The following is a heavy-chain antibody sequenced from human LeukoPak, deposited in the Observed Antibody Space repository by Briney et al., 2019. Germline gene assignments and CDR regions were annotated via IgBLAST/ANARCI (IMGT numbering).Heavy chain of an antibody. V-gene: IGHV3-23*01. Sequence: PGGSLRLSCAASGFTFSTYAMSWLRQAPGKGLEWVSTISGNGVSTYYANSVKGRFTISRDNSKNTLWLQMNSLRAEDTALYYCAQPQYDSRWYYFAYWGQGTLVTVSS. CDR3: AQPQYDSRWYYFAY. D-gene: IGHD6-13*01. J-gene: IGHJ4*02. CDR2: ISGNGVST. CDR1: GFTFSTYA.